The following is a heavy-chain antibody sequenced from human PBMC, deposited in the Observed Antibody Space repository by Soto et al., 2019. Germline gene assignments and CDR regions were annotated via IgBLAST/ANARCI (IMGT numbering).Heavy chain of an antibody. CDR3: ARGPGRYSSGWQWDGMDV. V-gene: IGHV1-69*13. D-gene: IGHD6-19*01. J-gene: IGHJ6*02. CDR1: GGTFSSYA. CDR2: IIPIFGTA. Sequence: SVKVSCKASGGTFSSYAISWVRQAPGQGLEWMGGIIPIFGTANYAQKFQGRVTITADESTSTAYMELSSLRSEDTAVYYCARGPGRYSSGWQWDGMDVSGQGTTLAVSS.